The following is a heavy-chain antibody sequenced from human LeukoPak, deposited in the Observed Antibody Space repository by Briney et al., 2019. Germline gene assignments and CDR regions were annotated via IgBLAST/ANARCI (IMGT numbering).Heavy chain of an antibody. CDR3: ARVQVTRYYDSSGPIYYGMDV. CDR2: INHSGST. D-gene: IGHD3-22*01. V-gene: IGHV4-34*01. J-gene: IGHJ6*02. CDR1: GGSFSGYY. Sequence: PSETLSLTCAVYGGSFSGYYWSWIRQPPGKGLEWIGEINHSGSTNYNPSLKSRVTISVDTSKNQFSLKLSSVTAADTAVYYCARVQVTRYYDSSGPIYYGMDVWGQGTTVTVSS.